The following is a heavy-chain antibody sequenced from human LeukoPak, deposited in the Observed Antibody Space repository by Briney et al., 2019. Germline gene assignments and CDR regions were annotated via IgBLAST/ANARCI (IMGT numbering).Heavy chain of an antibody. V-gene: IGHV3-23*01. CDR2: ISGSGDST. J-gene: IGHJ1*01. D-gene: IGHD4-23*01. Sequence: GGSLRLSCAASGFTFSSYAMSWVRQAPGKGLEGVSTISGSGDSTYYADSVKGRFTISRDNSKKTLYLQMNSLRAEDTAVYYCAEDVAPGGNSEYFQHWGQGTLVTVSS. CDR1: GFTFSSYA. CDR3: AEDVAPGGNSEYFQH.